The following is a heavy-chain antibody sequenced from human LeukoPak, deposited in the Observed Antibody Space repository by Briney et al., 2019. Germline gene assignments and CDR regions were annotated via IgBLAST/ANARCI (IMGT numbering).Heavy chain of an antibody. Sequence: GGSLRLSCTASGFTFSSYSMNWVRRAPGKGLEWVSSISSSSSYIYYADSVKGRFTISRDNAKNSLYLQMNRLRAEDTAVYFCARTVRFLEWFFDYWGQGNLVTVSS. CDR2: ISSSSSYI. CDR3: ARTVRFLEWFFDY. CDR1: GFTFSSYS. D-gene: IGHD3-3*01. V-gene: IGHV3-21*01. J-gene: IGHJ4*02.